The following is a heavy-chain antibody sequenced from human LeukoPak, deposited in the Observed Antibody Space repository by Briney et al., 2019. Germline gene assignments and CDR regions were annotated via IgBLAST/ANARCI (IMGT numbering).Heavy chain of an antibody. D-gene: IGHD3-3*01. CDR2: IAYDGSNE. J-gene: IGHJ4*02. Sequence: GGSLRLSCVISGFTFNYYGIELVRQAPGKGLDWVASIAYDGSNENYAESVKGRFTISRDNSKSTLYLQLNSLRAEDTAVYYCARPSGSVTIFGVVDYFDYWGQGSLVTVSS. CDR1: GFTFNYYG. V-gene: IGHV3-30*03. CDR3: ARPSGSVTIFGVVDYFDY.